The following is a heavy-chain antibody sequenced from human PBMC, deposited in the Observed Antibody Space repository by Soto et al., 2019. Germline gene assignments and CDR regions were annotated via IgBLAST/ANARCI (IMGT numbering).Heavy chain of an antibody. D-gene: IGHD1-26*01. CDR1: GYTLTELS. CDR2: FDPEDGET. Sequence: GASVKVSCKVSGYTLTELSMHWVRQAPGKGLEWMGGFDPEDGETIYAQKFQGRVTMTEDTSTDTAYMELSSLRSEDTAVYYCATPAFSGSYNYYGMDVWGQGTTVTVSS. V-gene: IGHV1-24*01. CDR3: ATPAFSGSYNYYGMDV. J-gene: IGHJ6*02.